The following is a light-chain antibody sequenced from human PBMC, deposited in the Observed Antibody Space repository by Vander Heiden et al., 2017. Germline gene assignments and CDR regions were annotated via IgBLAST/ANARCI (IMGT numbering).Light chain of an antibody. Sequence: SYELTQPLSVSAALGQTARITCGGNNIGSKNVHWYQQKPGQAPVLVIYRDSNRPSGIPERFSGSNSGNTATLTISRAQAGDEADYYCQVWDSSTGVFGGGTKLTVL. CDR1: NIGSKN. J-gene: IGLJ3*02. CDR3: QVWDSSTGV. CDR2: RDS. V-gene: IGLV3-9*01.